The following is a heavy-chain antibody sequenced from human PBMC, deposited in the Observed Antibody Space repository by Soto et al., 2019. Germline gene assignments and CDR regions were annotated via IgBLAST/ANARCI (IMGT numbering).Heavy chain of an antibody. CDR1: GDSISSDKW. J-gene: IGHJ4*02. CDR3: ARGETQQQRDY. CDR2: IYHSGST. Sequence: TSGTLSLTFAVSGDSISSDKWWSWIRQPPGKGLQWIGEIYHSGSTKYNPSLKSRVIISVDKSKNQFSLKLSSVTDADTAVYYCARGETQQQRDYWGQGTLVTVSS. D-gene: IGHD6-13*01. V-gene: IGHV4-4*02.